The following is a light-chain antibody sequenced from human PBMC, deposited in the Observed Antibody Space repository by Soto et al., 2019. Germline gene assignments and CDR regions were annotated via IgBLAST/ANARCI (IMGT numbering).Light chain of an antibody. CDR1: QSVSGSY. CDR2: SAS. Sequence: LSKSAGAVSFYKGERATLFCRASQSVSGSYLAWYQHKPGQAPRLLIYSASIRAAGIPDRFSGSGSGTDFTLTISRLEPEDFAVYFCQQYGSSPITFGQGTLLEI. V-gene: IGKV3-20*01. J-gene: IGKJ5*01. CDR3: QQYGSSPIT.